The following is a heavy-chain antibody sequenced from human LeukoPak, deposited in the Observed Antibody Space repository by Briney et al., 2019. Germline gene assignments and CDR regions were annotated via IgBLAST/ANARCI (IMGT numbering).Heavy chain of an antibody. V-gene: IGHV4-59*08. CDR3: ASLGGYVGGNDY. CDR1: GGSINSYY. CDR2: IYYSGSP. D-gene: IGHD5-12*01. Sequence: SETLSLTCTVSGGSINSYYWNWIRQPPGKGLELIGYIYYSGSPTYNPSLKSRVTISVDTSKNQFSLKLSSVTAADTAVYYCASLGGYVGGNDYWGQGTLVTVSS. J-gene: IGHJ4*02.